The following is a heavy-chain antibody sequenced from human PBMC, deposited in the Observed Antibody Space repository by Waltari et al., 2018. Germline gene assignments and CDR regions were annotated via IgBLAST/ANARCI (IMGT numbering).Heavy chain of an antibody. J-gene: IGHJ4*02. CDR2: IYYSGST. D-gene: IGHD6-13*01. CDR1: GGSISSHY. V-gene: IGHV4-59*11. CDR3: ARDAQYSSSWTPFDY. Sequence: QVQLQESGPGLVKPSETLSLTCTVSGGSISSHYWSWLRQPPGKGLEWIGYIYYSGSTNYNPSLKSRVTISVDTSKNQFSLKLSSVTAADTAVYYCARDAQYSSSWTPFDYWGQGTLVTVSS.